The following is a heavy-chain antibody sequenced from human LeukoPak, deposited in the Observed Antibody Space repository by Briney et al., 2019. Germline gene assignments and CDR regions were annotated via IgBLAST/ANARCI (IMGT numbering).Heavy chain of an antibody. Sequence: PSETLSLTCAVYGGSFSGYYWSWIRQPPGKGLEWIGEINHSGSTNYNPSLKSRVTISVDTSKNQFSLKLSSVTAADTAVYYCARHPTYYYDSSGYFDPYYFDYWGQGTLVTVSS. CDR2: INHSGST. J-gene: IGHJ4*02. CDR3: ARHPTYYYDSSGYFDPYYFDY. V-gene: IGHV4-34*01. D-gene: IGHD3-22*01. CDR1: GGSFSGYY.